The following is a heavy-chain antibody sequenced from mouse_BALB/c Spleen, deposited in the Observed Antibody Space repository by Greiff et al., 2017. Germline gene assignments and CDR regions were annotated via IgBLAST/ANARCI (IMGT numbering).Heavy chain of an antibody. V-gene: IGHV1-87*01. CDR1: GYTFTSYW. CDR3: ARPYDYDDYAMDY. D-gene: IGHD2-4*01. J-gene: IGHJ4*01. Sequence: VQLQQSGAELARPGASVKLSCKASGYTFTSYWMQWVKQRPGQGLEWIGAIYPGDGDTRYTQKFKGKATLTADKSSSTAYMKLSSLASEDSAVYYCARPYDYDDYAMDYWGQGTSVTVSS. CDR2: IYPGDGDT.